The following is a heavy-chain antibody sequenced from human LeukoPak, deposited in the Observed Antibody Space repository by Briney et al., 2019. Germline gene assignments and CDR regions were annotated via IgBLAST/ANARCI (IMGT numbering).Heavy chain of an antibody. J-gene: IGHJ6*04. D-gene: IGHD3-10*02. V-gene: IGHV3-74*01. CDR2: IKSDGDT. CDR1: GFTFSSYW. Sequence: PGGSLRLSCTASGFTFSSYWMHWVRQTPGQGLMWVARIKSDGDTIYADSVQSRFTISRDNAKNTVYLQMNSLRAEDTAVYYCAELGITMIGGVWGKGTTVTISS. CDR3: AELGITMIGGV.